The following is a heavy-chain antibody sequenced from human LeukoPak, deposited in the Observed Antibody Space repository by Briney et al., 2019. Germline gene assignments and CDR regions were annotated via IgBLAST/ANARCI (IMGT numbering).Heavy chain of an antibody. CDR2: ITSGSSSI. Sequence: GGSLRLSCAASGFIFSSYSINWVRQAPGKGLEWVSYITSGSSSIYYTDSVKGRFTISRDNAKNSLYLQMNSLRDEDTAVYYCARVRKDGYNANYYYYGMDVWGQGTTVTVSS. CDR3: ARVRKDGYNANYYYYGMDV. V-gene: IGHV3-48*02. J-gene: IGHJ6*02. D-gene: IGHD5-24*01. CDR1: GFIFSSYS.